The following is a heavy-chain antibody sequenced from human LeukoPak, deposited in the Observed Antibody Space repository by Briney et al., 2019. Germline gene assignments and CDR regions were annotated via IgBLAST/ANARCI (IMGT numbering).Heavy chain of an antibody. V-gene: IGHV3-7*01. CDR3: ARGRLRLDFDY. Sequence: GGSLRLSCAASGFTFSSYWMSWVRQAPGKGLEWVANIKQDGSEKYYVDSVKGRFTISRDNAKNSLYLQMNSLRAEDTALYDCARGRLRLDFDYWGQGTLVTVSS. CDR2: IKQDGSEK. CDR1: GFTFSSYW. J-gene: IGHJ4*02.